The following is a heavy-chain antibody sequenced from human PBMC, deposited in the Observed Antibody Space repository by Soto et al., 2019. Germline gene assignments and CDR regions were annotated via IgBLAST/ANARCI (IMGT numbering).Heavy chain of an antibody. D-gene: IGHD6-13*01. Sequence: QVQLVESGGGVVQPGRSLRLSCAASGFTFSTHAMHWVRQAPGKGLECVAIVSFDGSNKYYADSVKGRFTISRDNSKNTLYLQMSGLTLEDTAFYYCASDQTGITTAGGCRIDHWGQGTLVTVSS. CDR1: GFTFSTHA. J-gene: IGHJ4*02. CDR3: ASDQTGITTAGGCRIDH. V-gene: IGHV3-30-3*01. CDR2: VSFDGSNK.